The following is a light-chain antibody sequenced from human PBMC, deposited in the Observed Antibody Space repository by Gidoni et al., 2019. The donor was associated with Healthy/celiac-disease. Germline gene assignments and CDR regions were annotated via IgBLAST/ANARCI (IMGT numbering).Light chain of an antibody. Sequence: SYALTQPPSVSVAPGQTARITCGGHNIGSKSVHWYHQKPGQAPVLVDYDDSDRPSGIPERFSGSNSGNTATLTISRVEAGDEADDYCQVWDSSSDHPFSVFGGGTKLTVL. CDR3: QVWDSSSDHPFSV. CDR2: DDS. J-gene: IGLJ3*02. V-gene: IGLV3-21*02. CDR1: NIGSKS.